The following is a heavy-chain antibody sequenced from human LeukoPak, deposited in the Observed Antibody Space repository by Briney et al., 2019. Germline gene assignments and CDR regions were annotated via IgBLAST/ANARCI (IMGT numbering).Heavy chain of an antibody. Sequence: NPGGSLRLSCAASGFTFSSYAMHWVRQAPGKGLEWVSTISGGGRSTDYADSVKGQFTISRDNSKNTLYLQMNSLRAEDTAVYYCARERYFDYWGQGTLVTVSS. CDR3: ARERYFDY. CDR1: GFTFSSYA. V-gene: IGHV3-23*01. CDR2: ISGGGRST. J-gene: IGHJ4*02.